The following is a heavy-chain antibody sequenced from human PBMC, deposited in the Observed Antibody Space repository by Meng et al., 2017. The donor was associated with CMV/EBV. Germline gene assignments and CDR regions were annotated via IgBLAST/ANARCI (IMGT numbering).Heavy chain of an antibody. CDR3: ARIQYGDYRMDY. D-gene: IGHD4-17*01. CDR1: GFTFSSYG. CDR2: IRYDGSNT. J-gene: IGHJ4*02. Sequence: GESLKISCAASGFTFSSYGMHWVRQAPGKGLEWVAFIRYDGSNTYYADSVKGRFTISRDNSKNTLYLQMNSLRAEDTAVYYCARIQYGDYRMDYWGQGTLVTVPS. V-gene: IGHV3-30*02.